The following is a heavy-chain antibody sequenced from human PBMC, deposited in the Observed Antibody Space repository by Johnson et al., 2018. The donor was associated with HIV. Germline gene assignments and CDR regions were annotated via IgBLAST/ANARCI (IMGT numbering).Heavy chain of an antibody. CDR3: ARFGRGGSHAFDI. J-gene: IGHJ3*02. V-gene: IGHV3-20*04. D-gene: IGHD5-24*01. CDR2: INWNGDST. Sequence: VQLVESGGGLVQPGGSLRRSCAASGFTFSSYWMSWVRQAPGKGLEWVSGINWNGDSTGYADSVKGRFTISRDNAKNSLYLQMNSLRAEDTALYYCARFGRGGSHAFDIWGQGTMVTVSS. CDR1: GFTFSSYW.